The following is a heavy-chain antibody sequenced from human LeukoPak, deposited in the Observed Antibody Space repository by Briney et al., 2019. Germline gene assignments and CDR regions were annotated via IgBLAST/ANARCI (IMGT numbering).Heavy chain of an antibody. CDR1: GGSISSYY. V-gene: IGHV4-59*01. Sequence: PETLSLTCAVSGGSISSYYWSWIRQPPGKGLEWIGYINYSGSTNYNPSLKSRVTISVDTSKNQFSLKLSPVTAADTAVYYCARAESSGWPFQHWGQGTLVTVSS. D-gene: IGHD6-19*01. CDR2: INYSGST. J-gene: IGHJ1*01. CDR3: ARAESSGWPFQH.